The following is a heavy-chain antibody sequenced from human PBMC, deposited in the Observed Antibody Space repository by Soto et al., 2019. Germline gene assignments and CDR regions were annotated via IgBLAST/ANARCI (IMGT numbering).Heavy chain of an antibody. CDR2: ISAYNGNT. CDR3: AKEVEAIGTPLFDY. J-gene: IGHJ4*02. Sequence: LSCEACGEAYSVYVSGWLRQKTGQGLEWMGWISAYNGNTNYAQKLQGRVTMTTDTSTSTAYMELRSLRSDDTAVYYCAKEVEAIGTPLFDYWGQGTLVTVSS. CDR1: GEAYSVYV. D-gene: IGHD1-26*01. V-gene: IGHV1-18*01.